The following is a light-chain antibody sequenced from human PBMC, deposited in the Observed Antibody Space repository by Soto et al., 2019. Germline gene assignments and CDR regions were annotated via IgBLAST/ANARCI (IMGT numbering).Light chain of an antibody. CDR3: QQRSNXPPT. CDR2: DAS. Sequence: EIVLTQSPATLSLSPGERATLSCRASQSVSSYLAWYQQKPGQAPRLLIYDASNRATGIPARFSGSGSGTDFTLTISSLXXEDFAVYYCQQRSNXPPTFGGGTKVEIK. J-gene: IGKJ4*01. V-gene: IGKV3-11*01. CDR1: QSVSSY.